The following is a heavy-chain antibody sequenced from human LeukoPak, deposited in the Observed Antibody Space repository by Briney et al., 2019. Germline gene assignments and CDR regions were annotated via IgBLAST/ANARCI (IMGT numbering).Heavy chain of an antibody. CDR3: ATGIPELRFLEGFDP. D-gene: IGHD3-3*01. V-gene: IGHV1-24*01. CDR2: FDPEDGET. CDR1: GYTLTELS. J-gene: IGHJ5*02. Sequence: ASVKVSCTVSGYTLTELSMHWVRQAPGKGLEWMGGFDPEDGETIYAQKFQGRVTMTEDTSTDTAYMELSSLRSEDTAVYYCATGIPELRFLEGFDPWGQGTLVTVSS.